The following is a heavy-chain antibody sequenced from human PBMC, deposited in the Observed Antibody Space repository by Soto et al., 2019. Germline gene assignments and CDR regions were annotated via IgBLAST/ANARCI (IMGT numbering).Heavy chain of an antibody. Sequence: GWSLGLSCASSVFTFSGYTMNWVRQAPGKGLEWVAVIGNSGDGTHYADSVKGRFTISRDNSKNTLYLQMESLRAEDTAVYYCVKDVWDYWGQGVLVTVS. D-gene: IGHD2-21*01. CDR3: VKDVWDY. CDR1: VFTFSGYT. CDR2: IGNSGDGT. J-gene: IGHJ4*02. V-gene: IGHV3-23*01.